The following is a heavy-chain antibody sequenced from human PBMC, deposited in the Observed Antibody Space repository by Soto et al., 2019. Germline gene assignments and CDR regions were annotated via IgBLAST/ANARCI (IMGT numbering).Heavy chain of an antibody. J-gene: IGHJ6*02. V-gene: IGHV3-30-3*01. CDR2: VSYDGSNK. CDR1: AFIFSSYA. Sequence: QVQLVESGGGVVQPGRSLRLSCAASAFIFSSYAMHWVRQAPGKGLEWVAIVSYDGSNKYYADSVKGRFTISRDNSKNTLYLQMNSLRVEDTAVYYCARSRFMERPDYYYFGMDVWGQGTTVTVSS. D-gene: IGHD1-1*01. CDR3: ARSRFMERPDYYYFGMDV.